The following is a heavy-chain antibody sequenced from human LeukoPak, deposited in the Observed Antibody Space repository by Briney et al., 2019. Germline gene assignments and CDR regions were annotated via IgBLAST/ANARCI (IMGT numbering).Heavy chain of an antibody. J-gene: IGHJ5*02. D-gene: IGHD4-17*01. CDR1: GLTVSSNY. V-gene: IGHV3-66*01. Sequence: GGSLRLSCAASGLTVSSNYMSWVRQAPGKGLEWVSVIYRGGPTYYADSVKGRFTISRDNSKNTLYLQMNSLRAEDTAVYYCARDSYVDSEAVRGFDPWGQGTLVTVSS. CDR3: ARDSYVDSEAVRGFDP. CDR2: IYRGGPT.